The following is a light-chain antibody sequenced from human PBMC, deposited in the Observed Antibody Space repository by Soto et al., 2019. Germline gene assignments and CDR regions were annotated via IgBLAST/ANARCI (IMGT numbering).Light chain of an antibody. V-gene: IGKV3-20*01. CDR3: QQYGSSPT. CDR1: QRVSSSY. J-gene: IGKJ4*01. CDR2: GAS. Sequence: EIVLTQSPGTLSLSPGGRATLSCRASQRVSSSYLAWYQQKPGRAPRLLIYGASSRATGIPDRFSGSGSGTDFNLTISRLEPEDFAVYYCQQYGSSPTFGGGTKVDIK.